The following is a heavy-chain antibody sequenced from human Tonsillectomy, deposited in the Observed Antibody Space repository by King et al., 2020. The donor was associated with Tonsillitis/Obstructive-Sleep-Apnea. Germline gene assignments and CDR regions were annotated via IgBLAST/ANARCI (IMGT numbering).Heavy chain of an antibody. CDR1: GFTFTSYA. CDR2: ISHDGSVK. Sequence: VQMVESGGGVVQPGRSLRLSCAASGFTFTSYAMHWVRQAPGKGLEWVAVISHDGSVKYYADSVKGRFTISRDNSKNTLYLQMNSLRAEDTAVYYCARGAFWSGYYTNWFDPWGQGTLVTVSS. D-gene: IGHD3-3*01. V-gene: IGHV3-30*01. CDR3: ARGAFWSGYYTNWFDP. J-gene: IGHJ5*02.